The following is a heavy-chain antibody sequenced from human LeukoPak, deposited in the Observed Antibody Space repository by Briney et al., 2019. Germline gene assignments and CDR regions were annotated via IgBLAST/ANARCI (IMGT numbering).Heavy chain of an antibody. J-gene: IGHJ6*03. D-gene: IGHD2-2*01. Sequence: SSETLSLTCTVSGGSISSYYWSWIRQPAGKGLEWIGRIYTSGSTNYNPSLKSRVTMSVDTSKNQFSLKLSSVTAADTAVYYCASGSSTSHYYYYMDVWGKGTTVTISS. V-gene: IGHV4-4*07. CDR3: ASGSSTSHYYYYMDV. CDR1: GGSISSYY. CDR2: IYTSGST.